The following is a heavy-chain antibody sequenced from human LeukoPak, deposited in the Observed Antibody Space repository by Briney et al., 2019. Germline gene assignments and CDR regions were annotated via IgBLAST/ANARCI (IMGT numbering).Heavy chain of an antibody. CDR3: ARDRRGGYYYDSSGYSGFFDY. J-gene: IGHJ4*02. CDR1: GFTFSSYA. V-gene: IGHV3-23*01. CDR2: ISGSDAGT. D-gene: IGHD3-22*01. Sequence: GGSLRLSCAASGFTFSSYAMSWVRQIPGKGLEWVSAISGSDAGTYYADSVKGRFTISRDNAKNSLYLQMNSLRAEDTAVYYCARDRRGGYYYDSSGYSGFFDYWGQGTLVTVSS.